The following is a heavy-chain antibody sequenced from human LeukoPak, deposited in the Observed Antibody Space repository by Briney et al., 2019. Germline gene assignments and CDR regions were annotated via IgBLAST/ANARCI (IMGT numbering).Heavy chain of an antibody. D-gene: IGHD5-12*01. V-gene: IGHV4-61*01. CDR3: ARRRGYTLDY. CDR1: GGSVSSGSYY. Sequence: PSETLSLTCTVSGGSVSSGSYYWSWIRQPPGKGLEWIGYIYYSGSTNYNPSLKSRVTISVDTSKNQFSLKLSSVTAADTAVYYCARRRGYTLDYWGQGTLVTVSS. J-gene: IGHJ4*02. CDR2: IYYSGST.